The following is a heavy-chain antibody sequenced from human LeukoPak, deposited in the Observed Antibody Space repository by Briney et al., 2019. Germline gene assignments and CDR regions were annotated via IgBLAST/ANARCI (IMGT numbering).Heavy chain of an antibody. D-gene: IGHD4-23*01. V-gene: IGHV4-39*01. J-gene: IGHJ3*02. CDR3: ARDYGGNDLGAFDI. Sequence: SETLSLTCTVSGGSISSSSYYWGWIRQPPGKGLEWIGSIYYSGSTYYNPSLKSRVTISVDTSKNQFSLKLSSVTAADTAVYYCARDYGGNDLGAFDIWGQGTMVTVSS. CDR2: IYYSGST. CDR1: GGSISSSSYY.